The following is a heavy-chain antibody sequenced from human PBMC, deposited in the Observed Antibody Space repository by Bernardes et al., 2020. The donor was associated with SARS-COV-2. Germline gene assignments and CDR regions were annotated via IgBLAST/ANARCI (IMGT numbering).Heavy chain of an antibody. Sequence: ASVKVSCKASGYTFSSYGVTWVRQAPGQGLEWMGWISAYNGNKKYAQKVQGRVTMTTDTSTSTAYMELRSLRYDDTAVYYCARSSDRFLGASGDWFDPWGQGTLVTVSS. D-gene: IGHD3-10*01. J-gene: IGHJ5*02. V-gene: IGHV1-18*01. CDR2: ISAYNGNK. CDR1: GYTFSSYG. CDR3: ARSSDRFLGASGDWFDP.